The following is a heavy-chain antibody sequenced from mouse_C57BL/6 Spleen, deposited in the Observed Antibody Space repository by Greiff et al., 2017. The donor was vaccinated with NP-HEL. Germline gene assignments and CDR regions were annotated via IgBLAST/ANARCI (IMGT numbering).Heavy chain of an antibody. V-gene: IGHV3-6*01. Sequence: EVHLVESGPGLVKPSQSLSLTCSVTGYSITSGYYWNWIRQFPGNKLEWMGYISYDGSNNYNPSLKNRISITRDTSKNQFFLKLNSVTTEDTATYYCARDNYGSSYEYFDVWGTGTTVTVSS. J-gene: IGHJ1*03. D-gene: IGHD1-1*01. CDR1: GYSITSGYY. CDR2: ISYDGSN. CDR3: ARDNYGSSYEYFDV.